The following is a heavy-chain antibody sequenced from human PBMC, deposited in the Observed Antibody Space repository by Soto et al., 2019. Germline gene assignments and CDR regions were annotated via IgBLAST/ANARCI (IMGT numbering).Heavy chain of an antibody. CDR3: ARLIGNSRLDS. D-gene: IGHD2-8*01. Sequence: SQTLSLTCATSGDSVSSNGMAWNWIRQSPSRGLEWLGRTYYRSKWYNDYAVSVKSRITINPDTSNNQFSLQLNSVTPDDTAVYYCARLIGNSRLDSWGQGTLVTVSS. V-gene: IGHV6-1*01. J-gene: IGHJ5*01. CDR1: GDSVSSNGMA. CDR2: TYYRSKWYN.